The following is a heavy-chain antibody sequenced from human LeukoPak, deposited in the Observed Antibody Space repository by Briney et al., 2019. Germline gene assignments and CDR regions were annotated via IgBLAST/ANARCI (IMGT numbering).Heavy chain of an antibody. CDR1: GGSVSSTTYY. D-gene: IGHD3-10*01. J-gene: IGHJ4*02. CDR2: INYSGST. V-gene: IGHV4-39*01. CDR3: ARYVVYGSGKYYFDC. Sequence: SQTLSLTCTVSGGSVSSTTYYWSRIRQPPGKGLEWIASINYSGSTYYNPSLKSRVTISVDTSENQFSLKLSSVTAADTAVYYCARYVVYGSGKYYFDCWGQGPLVTVSS.